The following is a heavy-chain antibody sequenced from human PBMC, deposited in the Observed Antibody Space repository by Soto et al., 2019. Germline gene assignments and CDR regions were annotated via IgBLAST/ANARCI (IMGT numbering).Heavy chain of an antibody. D-gene: IGHD4-17*01. CDR1: GFTFSSYW. CDR2: IKQDGSEK. Sequence: GGSLRLSCAASGFTFSSYWMSWVRQAPGKGLEWVANIKQDGSEKYYVDSVKGRFTISRDNAKNSLYLQMNSLRAEDTAVYYCARGTLPMTTAEVDAFDIWGQRTMVTVSS. V-gene: IGHV3-7*01. J-gene: IGHJ3*02. CDR3: ARGTLPMTTAEVDAFDI.